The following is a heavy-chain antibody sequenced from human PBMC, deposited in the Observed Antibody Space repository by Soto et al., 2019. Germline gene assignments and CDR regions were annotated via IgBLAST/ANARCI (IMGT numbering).Heavy chain of an antibody. CDR2: IYYSGNT. J-gene: IGHJ4*01. Sequence: SETLSLTCTVSGDSINSGDYYWSWIRQPPGKGLEWIGCIYYSGNTYYNPSLKRRFSISVDTSKNQFSLQLSSVTVADTAVYYCARDFKRNSSPPGPLEYWGLEPWSPSPQ. V-gene: IGHV4-30-4*01. CDR3: ARDFKRNSSPPGPLEY. D-gene: IGHD6-13*01. CDR1: GDSINSGDYY.